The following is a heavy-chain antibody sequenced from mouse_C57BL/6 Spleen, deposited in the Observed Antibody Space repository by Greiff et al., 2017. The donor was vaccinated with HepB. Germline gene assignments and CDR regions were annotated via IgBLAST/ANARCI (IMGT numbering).Heavy chain of an antibody. CDR3: ARHRWLLRGDAMDY. D-gene: IGHD2-3*01. CDR2: IDPNSGGT. CDR1: GYTFTSYW. J-gene: IGHJ4*01. V-gene: IGHV1-72*01. Sequence: QVQLKQPGAELVKPGASVKLSCKASGYTFTSYWMHWVKQRPGRGLEWIGRIDPNSGGTKYNEKFKSKATLTVDKPSSTAYMQLSSLTSEDSAVYYCARHRWLLRGDAMDYWGQGTSVTVSS.